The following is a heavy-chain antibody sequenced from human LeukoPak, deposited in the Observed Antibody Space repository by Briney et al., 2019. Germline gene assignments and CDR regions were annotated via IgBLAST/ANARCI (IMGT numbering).Heavy chain of an antibody. D-gene: IGHD6-19*01. CDR3: ARGPFSRTSGWYDYYYGMDV. CDR2: INHSGST. J-gene: IGHJ6*02. CDR1: GGSFSGYY. V-gene: IGHV4-34*01. Sequence: SETLSLTCAVYGGSFSGYYWGWIRQPPGKGLEWIGGINHSGSTNYNPSLKSRVTISVDTSKNQFSLKLSSVTAADTAVYYCARGPFSRTSGWYDYYYGMDVWGQGTTVTVSS.